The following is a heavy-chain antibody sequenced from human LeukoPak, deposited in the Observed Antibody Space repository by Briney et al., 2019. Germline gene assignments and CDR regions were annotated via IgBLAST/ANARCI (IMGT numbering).Heavy chain of an antibody. CDR1: VGSFSGYF. D-gene: IGHD5/OR15-5a*01. V-gene: IGHV4-34*01. Sequence: SESLSLTCVVYVGSFSGYFWSWIRQPPGKGLEWIWEIYHSGSTNYNPSLRSRATLSVDMSRKQFSFKLSSVTAADPAVNYCGRACLAGDDPPRRVFDYWGQGTLVTVSS. J-gene: IGHJ4*02. CDR3: GRACLAGDDPPRRVFDY. CDR2: IYHSGST.